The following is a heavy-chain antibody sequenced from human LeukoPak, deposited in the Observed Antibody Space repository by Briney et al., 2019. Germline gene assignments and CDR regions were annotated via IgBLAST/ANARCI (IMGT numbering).Heavy chain of an antibody. CDR2: IRYDGSNK. D-gene: IGHD2-8*01. CDR3: ARNAA. CDR1: GFIFNSYG. J-gene: IGHJ5*02. Sequence: PGGSLRLSCGASGFIFNSYGMHWVRQAPGKWLEWVAFIRYDGSNKYYADSVKGRFTISRDNSNNTLYLQMNSLRVEDTGVYYCARNAAWGQGTLVTVSS. V-gene: IGHV3-30*02.